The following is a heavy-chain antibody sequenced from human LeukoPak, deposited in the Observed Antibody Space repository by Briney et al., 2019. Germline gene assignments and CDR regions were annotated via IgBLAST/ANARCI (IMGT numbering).Heavy chain of an antibody. V-gene: IGHV1-46*01. CDR1: GYTFTSYY. D-gene: IGHD2-15*01. J-gene: IGHJ4*02. CDR2: INPSGGST. CDR3: ASCAGSCYSPFDY. Sequence: ASAKVSCKASGYTFTSYYMHWVRQAPGQGLEWMGIINPSGGSTSYAQKFQGRVTMTRDTSTSTVYMELSSLRSEDTAVYYCASCAGSCYSPFDYWGQGTLVTVSS.